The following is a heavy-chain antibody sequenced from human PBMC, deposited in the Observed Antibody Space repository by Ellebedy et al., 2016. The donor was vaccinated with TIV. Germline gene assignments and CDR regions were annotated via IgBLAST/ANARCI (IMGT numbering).Heavy chain of an antibody. CDR2: ITGSSIYM. CDR1: GFTFSNYS. V-gene: IGHV3-21*04. CDR3: AKAQSENDKYYFDY. Sequence: PGGSLRLSCAGAGFTFSNYSMNWVRKAPGKGLEWVASITGSSIYMFYSDSVKGRFTISRDNAKNSLYLQMNSLRAEDTAVYYCAKAQSENDKYYFDYWGQGALVTVSS. J-gene: IGHJ4*02. D-gene: IGHD1-1*01.